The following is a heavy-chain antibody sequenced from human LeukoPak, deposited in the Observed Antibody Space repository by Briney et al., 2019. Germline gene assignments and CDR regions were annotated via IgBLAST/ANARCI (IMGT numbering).Heavy chain of an antibody. D-gene: IGHD6-13*01. V-gene: IGHV1-2*02. J-gene: IGHJ4*02. CDR1: GYTFTGYY. CDR3: ARVPRIAAAGSYSDY. Sequence: ASVKVSCKASGYTFTGYYMHWVRQAPGQGLEWMGWINPNSGGTNYAQKFQGRVTMTRDTSISTAYMELSRLRSDDTAVYYCARVPRIAAAGSYSDYWGQGTLVTVSS. CDR2: INPNSGGT.